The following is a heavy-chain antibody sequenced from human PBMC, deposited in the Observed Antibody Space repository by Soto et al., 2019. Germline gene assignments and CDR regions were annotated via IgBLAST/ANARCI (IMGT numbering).Heavy chain of an antibody. CDR3: ARALWNCISTSCQVWFDP. J-gene: IGHJ5*02. D-gene: IGHD2-2*01. CDR1: GYTFTSYD. Sequence: ASVKVSCKASGYTFTSYDINWVRQATGQGLEWMGWMNPNSGNTGYAQKFQGRVTMTRNTSISTAYMELSSLRSEDTAVHYCARALWNCISTSCQVWFDPWGQGTLVTVSS. V-gene: IGHV1-8*01. CDR2: MNPNSGNT.